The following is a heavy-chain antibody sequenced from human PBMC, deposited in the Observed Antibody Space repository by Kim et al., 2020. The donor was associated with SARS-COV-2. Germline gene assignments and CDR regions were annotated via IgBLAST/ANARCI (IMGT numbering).Heavy chain of an antibody. CDR2: ITGSSSYT. Sequence: GGSLRLSCVASGFPFNSYNMNWVRQAPGKGLEWVSSITGSSSYTEYADSVRGRFTISRDNTRNSLYLQMDSLRADDAGVYYCARDLLQWLVRPYYYYGMDVWGQGTTVTVSS. CDR1: GFPFNSYN. V-gene: IGHV3-21*06. J-gene: IGHJ6*02. CDR3: ARDLLQWLVRPYYYYGMDV. D-gene: IGHD6-19*01.